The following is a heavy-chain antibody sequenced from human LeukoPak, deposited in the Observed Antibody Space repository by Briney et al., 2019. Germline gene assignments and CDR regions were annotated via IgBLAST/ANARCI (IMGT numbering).Heavy chain of an antibody. CDR1: GFSIRTYY. V-gene: IGHV3-53*01. CDR3: VRAVHHNFYSDSSGYYGDAFDV. Sequence: GGSLRPSCEASGFSIRTYYMSWVRQVPGQGLEWVSVIYSCGIVRYADSVKGRFTFSRDNFKDTLNLQMNSLRADDTAVYYCVRAVHHNFYSDSSGYYGDAFDVWGQGTVVSVSS. D-gene: IGHD3-22*01. J-gene: IGHJ3*01. CDR2: IYSCGIV.